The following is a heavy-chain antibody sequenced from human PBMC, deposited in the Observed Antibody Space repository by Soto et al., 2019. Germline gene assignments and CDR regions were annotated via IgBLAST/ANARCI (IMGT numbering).Heavy chain of an antibody. CDR1: GASIIRGYH. V-gene: IGHV4-38-2*02. J-gene: IGHJ4*02. Sequence: PSEPLSLTCTFSGASIIRGYHWAWIRHPPGKGLEWVAYIYHSGTTYYNPSLTGRLTISVDTSNNEFSLKVSSVTAADSAVYYCARTDNGDYYPYCGQGILVTVSS. CDR2: IYHSGTT. D-gene: IGHD2-21*02. CDR3: ARTDNGDYYPY.